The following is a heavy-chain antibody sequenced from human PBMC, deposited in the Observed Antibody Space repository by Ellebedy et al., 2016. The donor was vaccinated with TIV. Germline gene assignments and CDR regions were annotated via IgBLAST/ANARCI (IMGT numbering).Heavy chain of an antibody. D-gene: IGHD6-13*01. CDR2: IYYSGST. Sequence: SETLSLTXTVSGGSVSSGSYYWSWIRQPPGKGLEWIGYIYYSGSTNYNPSLKSRVTISVDTSKNQFSLKLSSVTAADTAVYYCAREMSSPQAAAGTEKRRLPGPYGMDVWGQGTTVTVSS. J-gene: IGHJ6*02. CDR3: AREMSSPQAAAGTEKRRLPGPYGMDV. CDR1: GGSVSSGSYY. V-gene: IGHV4-61*01.